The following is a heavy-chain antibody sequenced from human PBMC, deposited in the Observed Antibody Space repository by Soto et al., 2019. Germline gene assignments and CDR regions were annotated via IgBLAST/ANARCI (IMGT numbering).Heavy chain of an antibody. J-gene: IGHJ5*02. V-gene: IGHV1-8*01. Sequence: QVQLVQSGAEVKKPGASVKVSCKASGYTFINYDINWVRQAAGQGLEWMGWMNPYRGNTDYAQKVNGRVTMTRNTSIITAYIGLSSLRSEDTAVYYCARRLSHCSAGGCYLVWFDAWGQGTLVTVSS. CDR3: ARRLSHCSAGGCYLVWFDA. CDR2: MNPYRGNT. CDR1: GYTFINYD. D-gene: IGHD2-15*01.